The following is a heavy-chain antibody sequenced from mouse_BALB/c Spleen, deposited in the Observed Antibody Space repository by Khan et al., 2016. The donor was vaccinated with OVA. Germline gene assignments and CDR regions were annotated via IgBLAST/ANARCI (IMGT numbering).Heavy chain of an antibody. CDR2: ISYSGST. CDR1: GYSITSGYG. J-gene: IGHJ2*01. CDR3: ARTARIKY. Sequence: VQLKQSGPGLVKPSPSLSLTCTVTGYSITSGYGWNWIRQFPGNKLECMGYISYSGSTNYNPSLKSQISITRDTSKNQFFLQLNSVTTEDTATYYCARTARIKYWGQGTTLTVSS. D-gene: IGHD1-2*01. V-gene: IGHV3-2*02.